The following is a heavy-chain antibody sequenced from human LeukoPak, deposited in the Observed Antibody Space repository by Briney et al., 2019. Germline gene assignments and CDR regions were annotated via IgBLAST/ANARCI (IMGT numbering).Heavy chain of an antibody. V-gene: IGHV4-61*01. Sequence: PSETLSLTCTVSGGSISSGSYYWSWIRQPPGKGLEWIGYIYYSGSTNYNPSLKSRVTISVDTSKNQFSLKLSSVTAADTAVYYCARFSTVTEAFDIWGQGTMVTVSS. CDR2: IYYSGST. CDR1: GGSISSGSYY. D-gene: IGHD4-11*01. CDR3: ARFSTVTEAFDI. J-gene: IGHJ3*02.